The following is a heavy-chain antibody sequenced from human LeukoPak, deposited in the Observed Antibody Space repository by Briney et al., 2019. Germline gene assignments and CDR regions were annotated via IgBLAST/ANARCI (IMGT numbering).Heavy chain of an antibody. J-gene: IGHJ4*02. CDR2: ISGSGGST. CDR1: GFTFTSYA. Sequence: GGSLRLSCAASGFTFTSYAMSWVRQAPGKGLEWVSTISGSGGSTYYTDSVKGRFTISRDNSKNTLYLQMNSLRAEDTAVYYCARDTSAYYDFWSGWAFDYWGQGTLVTVSS. V-gene: IGHV3-23*01. CDR3: ARDTSAYYDFWSGWAFDY. D-gene: IGHD3-3*01.